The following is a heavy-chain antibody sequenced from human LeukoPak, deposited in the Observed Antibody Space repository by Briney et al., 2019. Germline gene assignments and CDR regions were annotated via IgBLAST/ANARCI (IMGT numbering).Heavy chain of an antibody. D-gene: IGHD3-3*02. J-gene: IGHJ4*02. CDR1: GFPFNTYA. CDR3: AKLAFYETSAPLRDISF. Sequence: GGSLRLSCAASGFPFNTYAMSWVRQAPGKGRENISVIRPTGTNTYYASSVKGRFTISRDDSRTTVHLQMSSLRAEDTAIYYCAKLAFYETSAPLRDISFWGQGTLVTVSS. V-gene: IGHV3-23*01. CDR2: IRPTGTNT.